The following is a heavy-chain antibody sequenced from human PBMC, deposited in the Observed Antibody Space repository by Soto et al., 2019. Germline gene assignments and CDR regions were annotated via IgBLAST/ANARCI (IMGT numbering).Heavy chain of an antibody. CDR2: ISYDGSNK. J-gene: IGHJ3*02. Sequence: QVQLVESGGGVVQPGRSLRLSCAASGFTFSSYGMHWVRQAPGKGLEWVAVISYDGSNKNYADSVKGRFTISRDNSKNTLYLQRNSLRAEDTAVYYWAKGGVRAQNAFAIWGQGTMVTVSS. CDR3: AKGGVRAQNAFAI. V-gene: IGHV3-30*18. D-gene: IGHD3-10*01. CDR1: GFTFSSYG.